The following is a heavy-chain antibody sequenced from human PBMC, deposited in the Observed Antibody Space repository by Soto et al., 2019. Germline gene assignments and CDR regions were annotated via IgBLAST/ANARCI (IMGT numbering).Heavy chain of an antibody. CDR2: ISGSGGST. CDR3: VSITIFGEATSVNGIDV. CDR1: GFTFSSYA. D-gene: IGHD3-3*01. V-gene: IGHV3-23*01. Sequence: GGSLRLSCAASGFTFSSYAMSWVRQAPGKGLEWVSAISGSGGSTYYADSVKGRFTISRDNSKNTLYLQMNSLRAEDTAVYYCVSITIFGEATSVNGIDVRGQRTTVTVSS. J-gene: IGHJ6*02.